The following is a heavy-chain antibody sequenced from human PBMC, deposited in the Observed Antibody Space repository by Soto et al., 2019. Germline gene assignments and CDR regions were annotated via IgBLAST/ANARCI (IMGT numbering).Heavy chain of an antibody. Sequence: QVKLVQPGAEVKKPGASVKFSCKASGYIFTNFYIHWVRQAPGQGLEWIGIINPNGGSTNYAQNFQGRVTMPRDTSTSTVYMDLSSLRSEDTAVYYCTRGLDSGEYWCQGTLITVSS. CDR3: TRGLDSGEY. V-gene: IGHV1-46*03. CDR2: INPNGGST. D-gene: IGHD2-15*01. CDR1: GYIFTNFY. J-gene: IGHJ4*02.